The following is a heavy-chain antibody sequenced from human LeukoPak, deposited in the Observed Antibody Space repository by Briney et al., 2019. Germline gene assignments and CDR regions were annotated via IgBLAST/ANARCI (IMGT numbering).Heavy chain of an antibody. D-gene: IGHD3-16*02. V-gene: IGHV5-51*01. CDR1: GYSFTSYW. CDR3: ARDRGGVIAQNWFDP. CDR2: IYPGDSDT. J-gene: IGHJ5*02. Sequence: NRGESLKISCKGSGYSFTSYWIGWVRQMPGKGLEWMGIIYPGDSDTRYSPSFQGQVTISADKSISTAYLQWSSLKASDTAMYYCARDRGGVIAQNWFDPWGQGTLVTVSS.